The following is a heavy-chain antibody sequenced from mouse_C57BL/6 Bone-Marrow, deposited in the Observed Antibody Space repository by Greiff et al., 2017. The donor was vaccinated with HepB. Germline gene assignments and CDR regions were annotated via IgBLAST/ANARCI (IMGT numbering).Heavy chain of an antibody. CDR2: ISDGGSYT. Sequence: EVQVVESGGGLVKPGGSLKLSCAASGFTFSSYAMSWVRQTPEKRLEWVATISDGGSYTYYPDNVKGRFTISRDNAKNNLYLQMSHLKSEDTAMYYCARDYPYYAMDYWVKEPQSPSPQ. CDR3: ARDYPYYAMDY. J-gene: IGHJ4*01. CDR1: GFTFSSYA. V-gene: IGHV5-4*01.